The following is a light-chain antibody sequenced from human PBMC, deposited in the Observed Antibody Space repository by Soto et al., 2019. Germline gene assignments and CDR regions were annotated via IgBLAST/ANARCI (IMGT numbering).Light chain of an antibody. Sequence: EIVLTQSPGTLSLSPGEGATLSCRASQSVTGSYLAWYQQKPGQAPRLLIYGASSRATGIPDRFSGSGSGTDFTLTISSLQPDDFATYYCQQYNSWWTFGQGTKVEIK. J-gene: IGKJ1*01. CDR1: QSVTGSY. V-gene: IGKV3-20*01. CDR2: GAS. CDR3: QQYNSWWT.